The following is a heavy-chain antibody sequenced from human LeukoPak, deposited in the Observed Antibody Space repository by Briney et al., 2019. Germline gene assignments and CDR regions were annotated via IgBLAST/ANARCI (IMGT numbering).Heavy chain of an antibody. CDR1: GFSIGPYS. D-gene: IGHD5-24*01. CDR2: ISFGTDTVA. Sequence: GGSLKLSCVASGFSIGPYSMNWVRQAPGKGLEWIAFISFGTDTVAYYAAPVKGRFAISRDNVRKSVFLQMNSLRDDDTAVYFCAGAGPTMMRAFDIWGQGTMVTVSS. V-gene: IGHV3-48*02. CDR3: AGAGPTMMRAFDI. J-gene: IGHJ3*02.